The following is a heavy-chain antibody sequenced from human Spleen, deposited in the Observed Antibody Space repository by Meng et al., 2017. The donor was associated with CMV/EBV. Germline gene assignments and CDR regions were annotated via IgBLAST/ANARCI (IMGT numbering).Heavy chain of an antibody. J-gene: IGHJ4*02. CDR1: GFTFSSYG. V-gene: IGHV3-30*02. CDR3: AKGGHRVLRYFDWSLGY. CDR2: IRYDGSNK. Sequence: GESLKISCAASGFTFSSYGMHWVRQAPGKGLEWVAFIRYDGSNKYYADSVKGRFTISRDNSKNTLYLQMNSLRAEDTAVYYCAKGGHRVLRYFDWSLGYWGQGTLVTVSS. D-gene: IGHD3-9*01.